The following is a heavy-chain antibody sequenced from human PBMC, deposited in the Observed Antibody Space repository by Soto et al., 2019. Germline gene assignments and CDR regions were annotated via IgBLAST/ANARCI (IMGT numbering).Heavy chain of an antibody. CDR1: GFTFSNYG. J-gene: IGHJ4*02. Sequence: PVGSLRLSCAASGFTFSNYGMHWVRQAPGEGLEWMAVIGKDGTNRAHADSVKGRFTISRDNSRNMLYLQMNRLGAEDTAMYYCARDDDLAANGLDFWGQGTLVTVSS. D-gene: IGHD6-25*01. CDR3: ARDDDLAANGLDF. CDR2: IGKDGTNR. V-gene: IGHV3-33*01.